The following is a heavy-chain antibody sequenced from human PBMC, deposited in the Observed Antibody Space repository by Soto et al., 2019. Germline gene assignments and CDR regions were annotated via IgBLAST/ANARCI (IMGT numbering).Heavy chain of an antibody. J-gene: IGHJ4*02. CDR3: AKAGCSGTTCYSNY. D-gene: IGHD2-15*01. CDR1: GFTFDDYA. V-gene: IGHV3-9*01. Sequence: EVQLVESGGGLVQPGRSLRLSCAASGFTFDDYAMHWVRQAPGKGLEWVSGISWNSGSIGYEDSVKGRFTISRDNAKNSLYLQMNSLRAEDTALYYCAKAGCSGTTCYSNYWGQGTLVTVSS. CDR2: ISWNSGSI.